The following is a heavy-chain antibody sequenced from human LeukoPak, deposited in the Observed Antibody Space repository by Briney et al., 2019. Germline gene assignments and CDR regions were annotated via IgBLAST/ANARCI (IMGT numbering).Heavy chain of an antibody. CDR1: GFTFSSYS. CDR3: ARDGWFGDYNWFDP. D-gene: IGHD3-10*01. V-gene: IGHV3-48*01. Sequence: GESLRLSCAASGFTFSSYSMDWVRQAPGKGLEWVSYISSASNTIYYADSVKGRFTISRDNAKNSLYLQMNSLRAEDTAMYYCARDGWFGDYNWFDPWGQGTLVTVSS. J-gene: IGHJ5*02. CDR2: ISSASNTI.